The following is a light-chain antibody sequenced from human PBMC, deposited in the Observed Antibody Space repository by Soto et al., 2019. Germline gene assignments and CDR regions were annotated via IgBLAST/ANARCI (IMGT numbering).Light chain of an antibody. CDR1: QGIIDY. CDR3: QKYDTAPQT. V-gene: IGKV1-27*01. Sequence: DIQMTQSPSSLSASVGDTVTITCRASQGIIDYLARYQQRPGKVPKLLIYAASTLQRGVPSRVSGSGAGTDFTLTISSLLPEDVATYYCQKYDTAPQTFVQGTRVEI. CDR2: AAS. J-gene: IGKJ1*01.